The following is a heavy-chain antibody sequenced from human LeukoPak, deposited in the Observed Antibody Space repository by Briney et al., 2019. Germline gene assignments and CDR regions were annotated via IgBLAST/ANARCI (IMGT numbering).Heavy chain of an antibody. CDR2: ISGSGGST. Sequence: GGSLRLSCAASGFTFRSYAMSWVRQAAGRGLEWVSAISGSGGSTYYADSVKGRFTISRDNSKNTLYLQMNSLRAEDTAVYYCAHISSSWLDYWGQGTLVTVSS. CDR3: AHISSSWLDY. V-gene: IGHV3-23*01. CDR1: GFTFRSYA. J-gene: IGHJ4*02. D-gene: IGHD6-13*01.